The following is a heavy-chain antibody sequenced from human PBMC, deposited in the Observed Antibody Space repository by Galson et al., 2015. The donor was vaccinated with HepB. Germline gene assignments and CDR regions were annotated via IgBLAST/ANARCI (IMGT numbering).Heavy chain of an antibody. V-gene: IGHV4-59*01. D-gene: IGHD6-13*01. CDR3: AREGSQQLVLD. CDR1: GGSISSYY. CDR2: IYYSGST. Sequence: SETLSLTCTVSGGSISSYYWSWIRQPPGKGLEWIGYIYYSGSTNYNPSLKSRVTISVDTSKNQFSLKLSSVTAADTAVYYCAREGSQQLVLDWGQGTLVTVSS. J-gene: IGHJ4*02.